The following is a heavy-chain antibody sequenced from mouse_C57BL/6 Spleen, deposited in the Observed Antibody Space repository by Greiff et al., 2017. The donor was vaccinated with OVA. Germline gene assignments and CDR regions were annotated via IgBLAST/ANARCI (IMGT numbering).Heavy chain of an antibody. Sequence: VQLQQSGPGLVKPSQSLSLTCSVTGYSITSGYYWNWIRQFPGNKLEWMGYISYDGSNNYNPSLKNRISITRDTSKNQFVLKLNSVTTEDTATYYCAREGITTVGYFDYWGQGTTLTVSS. V-gene: IGHV3-6*01. J-gene: IGHJ2*01. CDR1: GYSITSGYY. CDR3: AREGITTVGYFDY. CDR2: ISYDGSN. D-gene: IGHD1-1*01.